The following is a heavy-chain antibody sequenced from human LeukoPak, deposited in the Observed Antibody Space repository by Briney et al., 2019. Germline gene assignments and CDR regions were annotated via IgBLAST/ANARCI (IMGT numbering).Heavy chain of an antibody. Sequence: ASVKVSCKASGYTFTSYAMNWVRQAPGQGLEWMGWINTNTGNPTYAQDFTGRFVFSLDTSVSTAYLQISSLKAEDAAVYYCAREAPYYYYYMDVWGKGTTVTVSS. CDR2: INTNTGNP. V-gene: IGHV7-4-1*02. J-gene: IGHJ6*03. CDR1: GYTFTSYA. CDR3: AREAPYYYYYMDV.